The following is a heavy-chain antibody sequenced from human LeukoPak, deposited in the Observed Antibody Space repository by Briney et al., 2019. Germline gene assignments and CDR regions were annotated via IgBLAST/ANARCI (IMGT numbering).Heavy chain of an antibody. D-gene: IGHD5-12*01. J-gene: IGHJ4*02. V-gene: IGHV3-7*01. CDR3: ARVGYSGWNLEY. CDR2: INQGGSVK. Sequence: PGGSLRLSCAASGFTFRSYWMSWVRQAPGKGLEWVANINQGGSVKYYVDSVKGRFTSSRDEAKNSVYVQMNSLRDEDTAVYYCARVGYSGWNLEYWGQGTLVTVSS. CDR1: GFTFRSYW.